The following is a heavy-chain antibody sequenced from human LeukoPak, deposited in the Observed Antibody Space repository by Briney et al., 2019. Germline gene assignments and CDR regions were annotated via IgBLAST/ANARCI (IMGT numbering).Heavy chain of an antibody. J-gene: IGHJ4*02. CDR3: ARDPPGIAVAGFDY. CDR1: GFTFSSYA. CDR2: ISYDGSNK. D-gene: IGHD6-19*01. V-gene: IGHV3-30-3*01. Sequence: GGSLRLSCAASGFTFSSYAMHWVRQAPGKGLEWVAVISYDGSNKYYADSVKGRFTISRDNSKNTLYLQMNSLRAEDTAVYYCARDPPGIAVAGFDYWGQGALVTVSS.